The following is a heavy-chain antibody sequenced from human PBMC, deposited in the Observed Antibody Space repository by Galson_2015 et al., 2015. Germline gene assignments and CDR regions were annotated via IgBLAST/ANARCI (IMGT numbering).Heavy chain of an antibody. Sequence: SLRLSCAASGFTFSSYATHWVRQAPGKGLEWVAVISYDGSNKYYADSVKGRFTISRDNSKNTLYLQMNSLKTEDTAVYYCTTDFPMVVVVAARCNWFDPWGQGTLVTVSS. J-gene: IGHJ5*02. CDR2: ISYDGSNK. CDR1: GFTFSSYA. V-gene: IGHV3-30-3*01. D-gene: IGHD2-15*01. CDR3: TTDFPMVVVVAARCNWFDP.